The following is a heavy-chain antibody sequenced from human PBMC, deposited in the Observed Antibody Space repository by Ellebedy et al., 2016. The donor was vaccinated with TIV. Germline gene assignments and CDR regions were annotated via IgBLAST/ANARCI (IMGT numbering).Heavy chain of an antibody. Sequence: GESLKISCTASGFTFGDYAMSWFRQAPGKGLEWVSAISGGGGTTYYADSVKGRFTISRDNSKNTLYLQMNSLRAEDTAVYYCARASSGGGGYDYWGQGTLVTVSS. CDR2: ISGGGGTT. V-gene: IGHV3-23*01. CDR1: GFTFGDYA. CDR3: ARASSGGGGYDY. J-gene: IGHJ4*02. D-gene: IGHD6-19*01.